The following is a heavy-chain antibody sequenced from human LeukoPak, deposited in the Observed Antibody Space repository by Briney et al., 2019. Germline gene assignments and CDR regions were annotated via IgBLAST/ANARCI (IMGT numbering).Heavy chain of an antibody. Sequence: GRSLRLSCAASGFTFSSYGMHWVRQAPGKGLEWVAFISYDGSNKYYADSVKGRFTISRDNSKNTLYLQMNSLRAEDTAVYYCAKDRTIAAAGTGYYYYYGMDVWGQGTTVTVSS. V-gene: IGHV3-30*18. CDR3: AKDRTIAAAGTGYYYYYGMDV. J-gene: IGHJ6*02. CDR2: ISYDGSNK. CDR1: GFTFSSYG. D-gene: IGHD6-13*01.